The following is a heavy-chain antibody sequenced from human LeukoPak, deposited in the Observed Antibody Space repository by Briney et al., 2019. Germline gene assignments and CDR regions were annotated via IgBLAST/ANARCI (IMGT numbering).Heavy chain of an antibody. CDR2: IYYSGST. D-gene: IGHD3-3*01. V-gene: IGHV4-39*01. CDR3: ARLWSGYRPPDF. Sequence: SETLSLTCTVSGGSISSYYWSWIRQPPGKGLEWIGSIYYSGSTYYNPSLRSRVTISVDTSKSQISLKLRSVTAADTAMYYCARLWSGYRPPDFWGQGTLVTVSS. J-gene: IGHJ4*02. CDR1: GGSISSYY.